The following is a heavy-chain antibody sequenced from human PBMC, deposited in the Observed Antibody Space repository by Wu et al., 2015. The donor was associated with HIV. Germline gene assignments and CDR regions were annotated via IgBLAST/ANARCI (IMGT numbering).Heavy chain of an antibody. J-gene: IGHJ4*02. V-gene: IGHV1-18*01. Sequence: QVQLIQSGAEVKKPGASVKVSCKASGYTLTTYSISWVRQAPGQGLEWVGWINTDKGDRSYAQKLQDRVTMTTDTSTDTVYMELKSLRSDDTAIYYCATSLEVSGFDYWGQGSLVTVSS. D-gene: IGHD3-16*01. CDR3: ATSLEVSGFDY. CDR1: GYTLTTYS. CDR2: INTDKGDR.